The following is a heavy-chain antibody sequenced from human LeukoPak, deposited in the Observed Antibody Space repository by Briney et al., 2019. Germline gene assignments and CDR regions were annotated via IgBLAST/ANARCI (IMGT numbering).Heavy chain of an antibody. CDR1: GFTFSSYG. V-gene: IGHV3-23*01. J-gene: IGHJ4*02. CDR3: AKDWDVVVVAADPPWADY. CDR2: ISGSGGST. D-gene: IGHD2-15*01. Sequence: QAGGSLRLSCAASGFTFSSYGMSWVRQAPGKGLEWVSAISGSGGSTYYADSVKGRFTVSRDNSKNTLYLQMNSLRAEDTAVYYCAKDWDVVVVAADPPWADYWGQGTLVTVSS.